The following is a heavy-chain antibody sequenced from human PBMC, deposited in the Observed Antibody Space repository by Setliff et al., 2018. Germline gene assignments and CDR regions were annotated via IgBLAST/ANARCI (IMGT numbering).Heavy chain of an antibody. CDR1: GGSISSSSYY. Sequence: SETLSLTCTVPGGSISSSSYYWGWIRQPPGKGLEWIGSIYYSGSTYYNPSLKSRVTISVDTSKNQFSLKLSSVTAAATAVYYCARSLGYSSSSVDYWGQGTLVTVSA. CDR3: ARSLGYSSSSVDY. J-gene: IGHJ4*02. CDR2: IYYSGST. D-gene: IGHD6-6*01. V-gene: IGHV4-39*01.